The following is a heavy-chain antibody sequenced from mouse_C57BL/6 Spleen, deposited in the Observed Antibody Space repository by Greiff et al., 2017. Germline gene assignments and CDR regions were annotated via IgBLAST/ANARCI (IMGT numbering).Heavy chain of an antibody. V-gene: IGHV1-64*01. J-gene: IGHJ1*03. CDR3: APYVSSYRYFDV. CDR2: IHPNSGST. D-gene: IGHD1-1*01. Sequence: QVQLQQPGAELVKPGASVKLSCKASGYTFTSYWMHWVKQRPGQGLEWIGRIHPNSGSTNYNEKFKSKATLTVDKSSSTAYMQLSSLTSEDSAVYYCAPYVSSYRYFDVWGTGTTVTVSS. CDR1: GYTFTSYW.